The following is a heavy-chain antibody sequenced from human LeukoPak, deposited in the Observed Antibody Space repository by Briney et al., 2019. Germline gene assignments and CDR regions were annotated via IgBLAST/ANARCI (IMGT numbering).Heavy chain of an antibody. CDR2: ISYDGSNK. CDR1: GFTFSSYG. Sequence: SLRLSCAASGFTFSSYGMHWVRQAPGKGLEWVAVISYDGSNKYYADSVKGRFTISRDNSKNTLYLQMNSLRAEDTAVYYCAKESGSYLDYWGQGTLVTVSS. D-gene: IGHD1-26*01. V-gene: IGHV3-30*18. J-gene: IGHJ4*02. CDR3: AKESGSYLDY.